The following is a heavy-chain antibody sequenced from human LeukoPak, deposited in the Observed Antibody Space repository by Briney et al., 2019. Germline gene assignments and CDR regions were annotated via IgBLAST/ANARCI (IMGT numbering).Heavy chain of an antibody. Sequence: SETLSLTCAVYGGSFSGYYWSWIRQPPGKGLEWIGYFYYSGSTNYNPSLKSRVTISVDTSKNQFSLKLSSVTAADAAVYYCARRVGATHFFDYWGQGTLVTVSS. D-gene: IGHD1-26*01. CDR2: FYYSGST. CDR3: ARRVGATHFFDY. V-gene: IGHV4-59*01. CDR1: GGSFSGYY. J-gene: IGHJ4*02.